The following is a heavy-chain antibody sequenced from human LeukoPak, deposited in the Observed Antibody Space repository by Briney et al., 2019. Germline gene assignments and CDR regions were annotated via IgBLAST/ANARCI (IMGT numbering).Heavy chain of an antibody. J-gene: IGHJ4*02. CDR2: IIPIFGTA. D-gene: IGHD4-17*01. CDR3: ATGNPYGDPYFDY. CDR1: GGTFSSYA. V-gene: IGHV1-69*13. Sequence: SVKVSCKASGGTFSSYAISWVRQAPGQGLEWMGGIIPIFGTANYAQKFQGRVTITADESTSTAYMELSSLRSEDTAVYYCATGNPYGDPYFDYWGQGTLVTVSS.